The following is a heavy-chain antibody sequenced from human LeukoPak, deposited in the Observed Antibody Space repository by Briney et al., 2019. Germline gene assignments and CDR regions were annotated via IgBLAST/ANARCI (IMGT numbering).Heavy chain of an antibody. CDR3: ARGPGSGSYFAWFDP. CDR1: GGSFNGYY. Sequence: SETLSLTCAVYGGSFNGYYWSWIRQPPGKGLEWIGEINHSGSTNYNPSLKSRVTMSVDTSKNQVSLKLSSVTAADTAVYYCARGPGSGSYFAWFDPWGQGTQVTVSS. J-gene: IGHJ5*02. V-gene: IGHV4-34*01. D-gene: IGHD3-10*01. CDR2: INHSGST.